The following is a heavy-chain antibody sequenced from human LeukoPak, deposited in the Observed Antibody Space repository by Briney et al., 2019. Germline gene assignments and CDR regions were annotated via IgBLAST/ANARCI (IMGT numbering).Heavy chain of an antibody. J-gene: IGHJ5*02. CDR2: IIPIFGTA. V-gene: IGHV1-69*13. D-gene: IGHD4-17*01. CDR3: ARKGRYGDYVNWFDP. Sequence: SVKDSCKAPGGTFSSYAISWVRQAPGQGLEWTGGIIPIFGTANYAQKFQGRVTITADESTSTAYMELSSLRSEDTAVYYCARKGRYGDYVNWFDPWGQGTLVTVSS. CDR1: GGTFSSYA.